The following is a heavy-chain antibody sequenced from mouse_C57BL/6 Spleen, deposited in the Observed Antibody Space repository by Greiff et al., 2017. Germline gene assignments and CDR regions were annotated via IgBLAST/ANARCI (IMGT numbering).Heavy chain of an antibody. CDR2: IRLKSDNYAT. Sequence: EVQVVESGGGLVQPGGSMKLSCVASGFTFSNYWMNWVRQSPEKGLEWVAQIRLKSDNYATHYAESVKGRFTISRDDSKSSVYLQMNNLRAEDTGIYYCTGGGPFAYWGQGTLVTVSA. CDR3: TGGGPFAY. J-gene: IGHJ3*01. CDR1: GFTFSNYW. V-gene: IGHV6-3*01.